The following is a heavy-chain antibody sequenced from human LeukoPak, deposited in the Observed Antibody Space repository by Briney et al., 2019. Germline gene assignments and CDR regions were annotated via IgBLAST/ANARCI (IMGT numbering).Heavy chain of an antibody. CDR1: GGSFSGYY. Sequence: SETLSLTCAVYGGSFSGYYWSWIRQPPGKGLEWIGEINHSGSINYNPSLKSRVTISVDTSKNQFSLKLSSVTAADTAVYYCARGTAAAGYVRGRLLLFDPWGQGTLVTVSS. V-gene: IGHV4-34*01. D-gene: IGHD6-13*01. J-gene: IGHJ5*02. CDR3: ARGTAAAGYVRGRLLLFDP. CDR2: INHSGSI.